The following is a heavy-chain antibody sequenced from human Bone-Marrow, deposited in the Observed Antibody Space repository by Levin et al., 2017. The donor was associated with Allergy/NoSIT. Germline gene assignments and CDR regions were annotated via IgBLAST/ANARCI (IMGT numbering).Heavy chain of an antibody. CDR3: AKFREGYNYIDY. Sequence: GESLKISCAASGFTFSSYAMGWVRQAPGKGLEWVSAFSGSGHTTYYADSVKGRFTMSRDNSKNTVYLLMNSLRAEDTALYYCAKFREGYNYIDYWGQGTLVTVSS. CDR1: GFTFSSYA. CDR2: FSGSGHTT. J-gene: IGHJ4*02. D-gene: IGHD5-24*01. V-gene: IGHV3-23*01.